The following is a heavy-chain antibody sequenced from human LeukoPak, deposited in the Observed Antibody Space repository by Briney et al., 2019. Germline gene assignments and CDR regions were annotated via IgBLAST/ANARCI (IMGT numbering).Heavy chain of an antibody. V-gene: IGHV3-23*01. CDR2: ISGSGGST. D-gene: IGHD2-8*02. Sequence: PGGSLRLSCAASGFTFSSYAMSWVRQAPGKGLEWVSAISGSGGSTYYADSVKGRFTISRDNSKNTLYLQMNSLRAEDTAVYYCARAALHVDTYWALPIFDYWGQGTLVTVSS. CDR1: GFTFSSYA. J-gene: IGHJ4*02. CDR3: ARAALHVDTYWALPIFDY.